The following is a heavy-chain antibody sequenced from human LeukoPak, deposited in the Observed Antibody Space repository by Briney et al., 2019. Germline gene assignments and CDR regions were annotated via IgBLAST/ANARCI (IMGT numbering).Heavy chain of an antibody. V-gene: IGHV3-23*01. D-gene: IGHD1-7*01. J-gene: IGHJ5*02. CDR2: ISGSGGST. CDR3: AKDPNWNYLGLNWFDP. CDR1: GFTFSSYA. Sequence: PGGPLRLSCAASGFTFSSYAMSWVRQAPGKGLEWVSAISGSGGSTYYADSVKGRFTISRDNSKNTLYLQMNSLRAEDTAVYYCAKDPNWNYLGLNWFDPWGQGTLVTVSS.